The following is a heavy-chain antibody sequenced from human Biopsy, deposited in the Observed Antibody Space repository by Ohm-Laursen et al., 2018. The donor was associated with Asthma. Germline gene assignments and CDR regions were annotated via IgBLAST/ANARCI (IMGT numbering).Heavy chain of an antibody. D-gene: IGHD3-10*01. CDR1: GGTFSRYA. CDR3: AESDYYGSGYYYSMDV. Sequence: SSVKVSCKASGGTFSRYAISWVRQAPGQGLEWMGGIIPIFGTANYAQKFQGRVTITADESTSTAYMELSSLRSEDTAVYYCAESDYYGSGYYYSMDVWGQGTTVTVSS. V-gene: IGHV1-69*01. CDR2: IIPIFGTA. J-gene: IGHJ6*02.